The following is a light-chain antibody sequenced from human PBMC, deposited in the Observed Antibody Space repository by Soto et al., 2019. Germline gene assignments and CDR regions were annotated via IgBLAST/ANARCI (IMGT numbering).Light chain of an antibody. V-gene: IGLV1-51*01. CDR1: SSNIGSNY. J-gene: IGLJ2*01. Sequence: QSVLTQPPSVSAAPGQKVTISCSGSSSNIGSNYVSWYQQLPKTAPKLLAYDNDKRPSGIPDRFSGSKSGTSATLVITGRQTGDEADYYCGTWDGSLSELGFGGGTKLTVL. CDR2: DND. CDR3: GTWDGSLSELG.